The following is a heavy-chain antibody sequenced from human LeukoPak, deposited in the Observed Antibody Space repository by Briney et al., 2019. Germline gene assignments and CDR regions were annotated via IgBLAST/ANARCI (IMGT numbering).Heavy chain of an antibody. V-gene: IGHV1-69*01. CDR2: IIPIFGTA. CDR3: ARVPSSGSYFTYYYGMDV. D-gene: IGHD3-10*01. J-gene: IGHJ6*02. CDR1: GGTFSSYA. Sequence: ASVKVSCKASGGTFSSYAISWVRQAPGQGLEWMGGIIPIFGTANYAQKFQGRVTITADESTSTAYMELRSLRSDDTAVYYCARVPSSGSYFTYYYGMDVWGQGTTVTVSS.